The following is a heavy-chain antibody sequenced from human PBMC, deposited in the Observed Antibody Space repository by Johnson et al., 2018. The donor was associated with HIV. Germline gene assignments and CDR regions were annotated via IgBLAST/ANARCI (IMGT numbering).Heavy chain of an antibody. CDR2: ISWNSGNI. J-gene: IGHJ3*02. D-gene: IGHD1-26*01. V-gene: IGHV3-9*01. CDR3: ANEPSLSGSYRIPLFDI. CDR1: GFTFDDYA. Sequence: QLVESGGGLVQPGRSLRLSCAASGFTFDDYAMHWVRQAPGKGLEWVSGISWNSGNIGYADSVKGRFTISRDNAKNSLYLQMNSLRAEDTALYYCANEPSLSGSYRIPLFDIWGQGTMVTVSS.